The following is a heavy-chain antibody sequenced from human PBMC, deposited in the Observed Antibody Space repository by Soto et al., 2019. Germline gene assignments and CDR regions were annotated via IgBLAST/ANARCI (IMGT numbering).Heavy chain of an antibody. J-gene: IGHJ5*02. D-gene: IGHD2-15*01. CDR3: ARDRVVVASNWFDP. V-gene: IGHV1-18*01. CDR2: ISAYNGNT. CDR1: GYTFTSYG. Sequence: GASVKVSCKASGYTFTSYGISWVRQAPGQGLEWMGWISAYNGNTNYAQKLQGRVTMTTDTSTSTAYMELRSLRSDDTAVYYRARDRVVVASNWFDPWGQGTLVTVSS.